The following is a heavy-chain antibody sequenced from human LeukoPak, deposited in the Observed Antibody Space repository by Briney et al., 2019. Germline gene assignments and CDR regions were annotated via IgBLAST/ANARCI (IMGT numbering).Heavy chain of an antibody. CDR1: GGSFSGYY. J-gene: IGHJ4*02. Sequence: SETLSLTCAVYGGSFSGYYWSWIRQPPGQGLEWIGEVNHRGSTNYNPSLKSRVTISVDTSKNQFSLKLSSVTGADTAVYYCARAGWYDSGSYPDSWGQGTLVIVSS. V-gene: IGHV4-34*01. CDR2: VNHRGST. CDR3: ARAGWYDSGSYPDS. D-gene: IGHD3-10*01.